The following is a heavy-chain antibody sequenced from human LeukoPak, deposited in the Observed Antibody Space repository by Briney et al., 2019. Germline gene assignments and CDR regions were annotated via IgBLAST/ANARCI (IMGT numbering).Heavy chain of an antibody. D-gene: IGHD2-2*01. J-gene: IGHJ4*02. Sequence: PGGSLRLSCAASGFTFSSYSMNWVRQAPGKGLEWVSFISSSRSYIYYADSVKGRFTISRDNAKNSLYLQMNSLRAEDTAVYYCAKDSRSGPAATYYFDYWGQGTLVTVSS. CDR1: GFTFSSYS. V-gene: IGHV3-21*01. CDR3: AKDSRSGPAATYYFDY. CDR2: ISSSRSYI.